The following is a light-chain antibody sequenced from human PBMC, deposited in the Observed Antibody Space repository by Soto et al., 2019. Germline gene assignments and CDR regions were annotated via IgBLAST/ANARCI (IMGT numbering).Light chain of an antibody. CDR2: GAS. V-gene: IGKV3-20*01. CDR1: QSVSSNY. CDR3: QQYGRSPFT. Sequence: EIVMTQSPGTLSLSPGETATLSCRASQSVSSNYVAWFHQKPGQAPRLLIYGASSRATGVQDRFSASGSGTDLTLTISRLEPEDFAVYYCQQYGRSPFTFGPGTKVDIK. J-gene: IGKJ3*01.